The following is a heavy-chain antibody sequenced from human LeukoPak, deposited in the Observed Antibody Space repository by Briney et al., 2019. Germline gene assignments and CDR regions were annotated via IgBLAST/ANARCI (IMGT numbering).Heavy chain of an antibody. J-gene: IGHJ6*03. V-gene: IGHV4-4*07. CDR3: ARIGSGRRIYYYYYMDV. CDR2: IYTSGST. Sequence: SETLSLTCTVSGGSISSYYWSWIRQPAGKGLEWIGRIYTSGSTNYNPSLKSRVTMSVDTSKNQFSLKLSSVTAADTAVYYCARIGSGRRIYYYYYMDVWGKGTTVTISS. D-gene: IGHD3-3*01. CDR1: GGSISSYY.